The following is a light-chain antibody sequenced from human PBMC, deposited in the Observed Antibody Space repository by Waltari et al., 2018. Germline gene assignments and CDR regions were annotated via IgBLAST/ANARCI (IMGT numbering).Light chain of an antibody. CDR3: QQYNNWPYT. CDR2: GAS. V-gene: IGKV3-15*01. J-gene: IGKJ2*01. Sequence: EVVMTQSPATLSVSPGERATLSCRASQSVSSDLAWYQQQPGQAPRPLLYGASTRATGIPARFSGSGSGTEFTHTISSLQSVDFGVYYFQQYNNWPYTFGQGTKLEIK. CDR1: QSVSSD.